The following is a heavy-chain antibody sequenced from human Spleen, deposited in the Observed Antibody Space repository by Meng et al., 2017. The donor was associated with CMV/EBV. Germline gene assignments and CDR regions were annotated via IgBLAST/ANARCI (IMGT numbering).Heavy chain of an antibody. V-gene: IGHV4-34*01. D-gene: IGHD2-15*01. CDR3: ARVTRSGPVAVVAAATKGAFYFDY. CDR2: INHSGSI. CDR1: FD. Sequence: FDWSWTRQPPGKGLEWIGEINHSGSINYKSSLKSRVGMSVDTSKNQFSLKLDSVTAADTAVYYCARVTRSGPVAVVAAATKGAFYFDYWGQGILVTVSS. J-gene: IGHJ4*02.